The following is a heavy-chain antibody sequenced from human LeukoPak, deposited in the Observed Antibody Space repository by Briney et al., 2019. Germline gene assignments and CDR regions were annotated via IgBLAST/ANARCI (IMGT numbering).Heavy chain of an antibody. CDR2: VKSDGSST. J-gene: IGHJ4*02. Sequence: GGSLRPSCAASGFTFRSYAMHWVRQAPGKGLAWGSRVKSDGSSTSYADSVKGRFTISRDNARNTLFLQMNSLRAEDTAVYYCARDGFLGPVTAYLDYWGQGTPVTVSS. CDR1: GFTFRSYA. D-gene: IGHD2-21*02. V-gene: IGHV3-74*01. CDR3: ARDGFLGPVTAYLDY.